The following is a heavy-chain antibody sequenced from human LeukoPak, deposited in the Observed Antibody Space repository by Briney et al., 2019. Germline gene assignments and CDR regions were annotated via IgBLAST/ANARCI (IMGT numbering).Heavy chain of an antibody. Sequence: GGSLRLSCAASGFTLSSYWMSWVRQAPGKGLAWVANIKQEGSEKDYVDSVKGRFTISRDNAKNSLYLQMNSLRAEDTAVYYCATKHNSGYSNWFDPWGQGTLVTVSS. V-gene: IGHV3-7*01. D-gene: IGHD3-22*01. CDR3: ATKHNSGYSNWFDP. J-gene: IGHJ5*02. CDR2: IKQEGSEK. CDR1: GFTLSSYW.